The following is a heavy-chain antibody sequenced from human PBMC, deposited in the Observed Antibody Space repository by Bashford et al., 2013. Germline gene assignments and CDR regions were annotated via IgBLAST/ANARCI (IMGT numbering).Heavy chain of an antibody. V-gene: IGHV2-70*01. Sequence: WIRQPPGKALEWLALIDWDDDKYYSTSLKTRLTISKDTSKNQVVLTMTNMDPVDTATYYCARIRGDAMTYYFDYWGQGTLVTVSS. D-gene: IGHD5-12*01. J-gene: IGHJ4*02. CDR2: IDWDDDK. CDR3: ARIRGDAMTYYFDY.